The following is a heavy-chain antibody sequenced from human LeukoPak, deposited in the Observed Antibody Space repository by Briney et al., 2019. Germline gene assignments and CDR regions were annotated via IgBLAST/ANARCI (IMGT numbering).Heavy chain of an antibody. CDR3: AKDPQQWLVLPYFDY. CDR2: ISGSGGST. Sequence: GGSLRLSCAASGFTFSSYAMSWVRQAPGKGLEWVSAISGSGGSTYYADSVKGRFTISRDNSKNTLYLQMNSLRAEDTAVYYCAKDPQQWLVLPYFDYWGQGTLVTVSS. D-gene: IGHD6-19*01. J-gene: IGHJ4*02. CDR1: GFTFSSYA. V-gene: IGHV3-23*01.